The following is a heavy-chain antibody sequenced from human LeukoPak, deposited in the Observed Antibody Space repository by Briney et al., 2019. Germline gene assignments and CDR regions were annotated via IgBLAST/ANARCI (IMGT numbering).Heavy chain of an antibody. D-gene: IGHD6-19*01. V-gene: IGHV1-18*04. CDR1: GYTFSNYG. CDR3: ARDPQAVAGNFDY. CDR2: TSYNGNT. J-gene: IGHJ4*02. Sequence: ASVKVSCKASGYTFSNYGISWVRQAPGLGLEWMGWTSYNGNTNYAQKFQGRVTMTRDTSTSTVYMELSSLRSEDTAVYYCARDPQAVAGNFDYWGQGTLVTVSS.